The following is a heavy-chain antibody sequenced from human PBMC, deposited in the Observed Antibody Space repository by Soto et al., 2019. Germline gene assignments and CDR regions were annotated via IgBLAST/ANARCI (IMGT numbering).Heavy chain of an antibody. J-gene: IGHJ3*02. CDR3: ARQYCGGDCSGSDAFDI. Sequence: QVQLQESGPGLVKPSETLSLTCTVSGGSISSYYWSWIRQPPGKGLEWIGYTYYSGSTNYNPSLKSQVTISVDTSKNQFALKLSSVTAADTAVYYCARQYCGGDCSGSDAFDIWGQGTMVTVSS. CDR2: TYYSGST. CDR1: GGSISSYY. D-gene: IGHD2-21*01. V-gene: IGHV4-59*08.